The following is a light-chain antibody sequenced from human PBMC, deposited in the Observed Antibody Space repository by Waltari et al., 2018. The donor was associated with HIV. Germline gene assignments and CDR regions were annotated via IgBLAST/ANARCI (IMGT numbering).Light chain of an antibody. V-gene: IGLV3-19*01. Sequence: SSELAQDPAVSVSLGETVRITCQGHRLRCYYATWYQQKPGQAPVLVIYGENNRPSGIPDRFSGSSSGNTASLTIAGAQAEDEADYYCNSRDSSGHWFFGGGTKVTVL. CDR3: NSRDSSGHWF. CDR1: RLRCYY. CDR2: GEN. J-gene: IGLJ3*02.